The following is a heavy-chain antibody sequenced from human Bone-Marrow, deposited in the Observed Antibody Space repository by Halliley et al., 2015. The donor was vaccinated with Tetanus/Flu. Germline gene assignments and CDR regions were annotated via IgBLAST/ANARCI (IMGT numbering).Heavy chain of an antibody. D-gene: IGHD3-22*01. Sequence: KCLEWMGGIDPSDSYTSYSPSFQGHVTISVDKSISPAYLQWSSLKASDTAMYYCARLGSSGYYYAWSQGILVTVSS. CDR3: ARLGSSGYYYA. V-gene: IGHV5-10-1*01. J-gene: IGHJ5*02. CDR2: IDPSDSYT.